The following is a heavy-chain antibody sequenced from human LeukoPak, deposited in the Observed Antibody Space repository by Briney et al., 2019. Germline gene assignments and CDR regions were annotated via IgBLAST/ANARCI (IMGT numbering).Heavy chain of an antibody. CDR3: ARVVAGRYYYMDV. D-gene: IGHD2-15*01. Sequence: GGSPRLSCAASRFTFSSYSMNWVRQAPGKGLEWVSSISSSSSYIYYADSVKGRFTISRDNAKNSLYLQMNSLRAEDTAVYYCARVVAGRYYYMDVWGKGTTVTVS. J-gene: IGHJ6*03. CDR2: ISSSSSYI. V-gene: IGHV3-21*01. CDR1: RFTFSSYS.